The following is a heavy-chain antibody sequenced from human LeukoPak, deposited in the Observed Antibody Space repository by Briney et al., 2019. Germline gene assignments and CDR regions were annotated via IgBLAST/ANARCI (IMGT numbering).Heavy chain of an antibody. V-gene: IGHV4-38-2*02. CDR1: GYSIAHGFF. CDR2: LYHSGTT. Sequence: SETLSLTCTVSGYSIAHGFFWAWIRQPPGGGLEWIGSLYHSGTTYYNTSLKSRISTSVGTSKNQFSLKLRLVTAADTAAYYCARVEVPRDINDWYFDLWGRGTLVTVSS. CDR3: ARVEVPRDINDWYFDL. J-gene: IGHJ2*01. D-gene: IGHD2-15*01.